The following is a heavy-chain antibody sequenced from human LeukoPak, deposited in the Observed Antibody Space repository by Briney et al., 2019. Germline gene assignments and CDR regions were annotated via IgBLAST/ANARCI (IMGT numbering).Heavy chain of an antibody. CDR1: GFTFSSYA. Sequence: GGSLRLSCAASGFTFSSYAMSWVRQAPGKGLEWVSAISGSGGSTYYADSVKGRFTISRDNSKNTLYLQMSSLRAEDTAVYYCAKGGYCSSTSCYGDWFDPWGQGTLVTVSS. D-gene: IGHD2-2*01. CDR2: ISGSGGST. V-gene: IGHV3-23*01. J-gene: IGHJ5*02. CDR3: AKGGYCSSTSCYGDWFDP.